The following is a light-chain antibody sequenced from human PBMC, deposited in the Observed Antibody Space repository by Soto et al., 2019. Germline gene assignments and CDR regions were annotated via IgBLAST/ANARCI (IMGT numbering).Light chain of an antibody. CDR1: SSDVGGYNY. CDR3: SSYISSSTPFV. V-gene: IGLV2-14*01. J-gene: IGLJ1*01. Sequence: QSALTQPASVSGSPGQSITISCTGTSSDVGGYNYVSWYQQHPGKAPKLMIYEVSNRPSGVSNRFSGSKSGNTASLTISGLQPEDEADYYCSSYISSSTPFVLGTGTKVTVL. CDR2: EVS.